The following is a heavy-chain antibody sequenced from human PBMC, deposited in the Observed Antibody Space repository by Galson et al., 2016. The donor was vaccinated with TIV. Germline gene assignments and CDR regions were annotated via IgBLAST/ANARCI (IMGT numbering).Heavy chain of an antibody. CDR3: AVRANTYYLVL. V-gene: IGHV1-46*01. D-gene: IGHD1-26*01. CDR2: IDPSGGGT. Sequence: SVKVSCKASGYTFINYYMHWVRQAPGQGLEWVGVIDPSGGGTTYAQKFQGRVAMTRDTSTNTVYMDLSSLTSDDTAVFYCAVRANTYYLVLWGQGTLITVSS. J-gene: IGHJ4*02. CDR1: GYTFINYY.